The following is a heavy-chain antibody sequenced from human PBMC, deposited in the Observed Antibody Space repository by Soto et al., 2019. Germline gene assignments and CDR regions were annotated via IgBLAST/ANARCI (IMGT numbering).Heavy chain of an antibody. J-gene: IGHJ5*02. Sequence: QLQLQESGSGLVKPSQTLSLTCAVSGGSISSGGYSWSWIRQSPGKGLEWIGFIYHGGSSYYNPSLKSRVTMSVDMSKNQFSLKLNSVTAADTAVYYCARVRASMAAAGRGWFDPWGQGTLVTVSS. CDR3: ARVRASMAAAGRGWFDP. CDR1: GGSISSGGYS. V-gene: IGHV4-30-2*06. CDR2: IYHGGSS. D-gene: IGHD6-13*01.